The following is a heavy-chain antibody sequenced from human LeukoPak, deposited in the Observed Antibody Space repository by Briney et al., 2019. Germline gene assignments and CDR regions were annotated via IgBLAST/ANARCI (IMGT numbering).Heavy chain of an antibody. Sequence: PGRSLRLSCAASGFTFSGYAMHWVRQAPGKGLEWVAVISYDGSNKYYADSVKGRFTISRDNSKNTLYLQMNSLRAEDTAVYYCARVGDGYNLGYFDYWGQGTLVTVSS. J-gene: IGHJ4*02. CDR2: ISYDGSNK. D-gene: IGHD5-24*01. CDR1: GFTFSGYA. V-gene: IGHV3-30-3*01. CDR3: ARVGDGYNLGYFDY.